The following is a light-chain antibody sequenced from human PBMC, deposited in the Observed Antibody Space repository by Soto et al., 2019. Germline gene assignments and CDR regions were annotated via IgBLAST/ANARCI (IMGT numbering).Light chain of an antibody. CDR2: HAS. J-gene: IGKJ1*01. CDR3: QQYSSYST. V-gene: IGKV1-5*01. Sequence: DIQMTQSPSTLSASVGDRVTITCRASQSISSWLAWYQQKPGKAPKLLIYHASSLESGVPSRFSGSGSGTEFTLTISSLQPDNFAAYYCQQYSSYSTFGQGTKV. CDR1: QSISSW.